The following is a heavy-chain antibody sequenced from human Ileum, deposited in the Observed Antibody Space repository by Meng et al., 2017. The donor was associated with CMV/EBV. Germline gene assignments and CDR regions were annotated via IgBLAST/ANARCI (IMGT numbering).Heavy chain of an antibody. J-gene: IGHJ4*02. CDR3: AKDFNYGDYLDY. Sequence: GGSLRLSCAGSGFTFSNYAMNWVRQAPGKGLEWLSRISPSGSSTFYADSIKGRFTISRDNSNNTLFPQMNSLGAEDTAMYYCAKDFNYGDYLDYWGQGTPVTVSS. V-gene: IGHV3-23*01. D-gene: IGHD4-17*01. CDR2: ISPSGSST. CDR1: GFTFSNYA.